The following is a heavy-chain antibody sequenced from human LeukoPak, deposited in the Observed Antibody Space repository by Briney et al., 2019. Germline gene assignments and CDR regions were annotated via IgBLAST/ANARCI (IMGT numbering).Heavy chain of an antibody. J-gene: IGHJ4*02. V-gene: IGHV3-11*04. CDR3: ALNSYYDSSGYIDY. CDR2: ISSSGSTK. CDR1: GFTFSDYY. Sequence: PGGSLTLSCAASGFTFSDYYMSWIRQAPGKGLEWVSYISSSGSTKYYADSVKGRFTISRDNSKNTLYLQMNSVRAEDTAVYYCALNSYYDSSGYIDYWGQGTLDTVSS. D-gene: IGHD3-22*01.